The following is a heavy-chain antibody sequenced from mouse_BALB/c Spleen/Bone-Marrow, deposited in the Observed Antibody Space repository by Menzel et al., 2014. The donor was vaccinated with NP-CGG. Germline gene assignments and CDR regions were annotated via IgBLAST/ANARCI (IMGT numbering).Heavy chain of an antibody. J-gene: IGHJ1*01. V-gene: IGHV9-2-1*01. Sequence: QIQLVQSGPELKKPGETVKISCKASGYTFTDYSMHWVKQAPGKGLKWMGWINTETGEPTYADDFKGRFAFSLETSASTAYLQINNLKNEDTATYFCARSGAGGYCDVWGAGTTVTVAS. CDR3: ARSGAGGYCDV. CDR1: GYTFTDYS. CDR2: INTETGEP. D-gene: IGHD3-1*01.